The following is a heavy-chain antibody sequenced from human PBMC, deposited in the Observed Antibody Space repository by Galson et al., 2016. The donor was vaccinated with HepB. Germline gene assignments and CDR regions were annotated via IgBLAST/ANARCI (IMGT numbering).Heavy chain of an antibody. CDR2: INPNSSGT. D-gene: IGHD3-22*01. CDR3: ARDYCDNALYGMDV. V-gene: IGHV1-2*02. Sequence: SVRVSCKASGYTFTGYYMHWVRQAPGHGLEWVACINPNSSGTNYAQQFQGRVSMTRDNSNNTAYMELISLRCDDMAVYYCARDYCDNALYGMDVWGQGTTVTVSS. CDR1: GYTFTGYY. J-gene: IGHJ6*02.